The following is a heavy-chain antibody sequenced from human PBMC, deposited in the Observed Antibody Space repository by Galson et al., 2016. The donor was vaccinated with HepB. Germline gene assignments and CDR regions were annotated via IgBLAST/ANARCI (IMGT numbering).Heavy chain of an antibody. J-gene: IGHJ6*02. D-gene: IGHD3-9*01. V-gene: IGHV6-1*01. CDR1: GDSVSSNSAA. CDR2: TYYRSKWYN. CDR3: AREFAPYDILTGFLNHGLDV. Sequence: CAISGDSVSSNSAAWHWIRQSPSRGLEWLGRTYYRSKWYNDYAVSVNSRLIINPDTPQNQFSLHLNSVTPEDTAVYYCAREFAPYDILTGFLNHGLDVWGQGTTVTVSS.